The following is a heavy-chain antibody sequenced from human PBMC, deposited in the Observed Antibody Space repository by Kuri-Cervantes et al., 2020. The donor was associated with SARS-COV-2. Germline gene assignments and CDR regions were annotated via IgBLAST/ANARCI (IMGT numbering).Heavy chain of an antibody. CDR2: ISSSGSTL. V-gene: IGHV3-11*04. D-gene: IGHD2-2*01. CDR1: RFTFSDYY. J-gene: IGHJ3*02. Sequence: GGSLRLSCAASRFTFSDYYMSWIRQAPGKWLEWVSYISSSGSTLYYADSVKGRFTISRDNAKNSLYLQMNSLRAEDTAVYYCARGPSPDAFDIWGQGTMVTVSS. CDR3: ARGPSPDAFDI.